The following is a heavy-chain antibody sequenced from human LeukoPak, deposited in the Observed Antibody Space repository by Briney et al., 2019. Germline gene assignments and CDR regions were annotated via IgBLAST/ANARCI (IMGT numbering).Heavy chain of an antibody. D-gene: IGHD2-2*01. Sequence: PGGSLRLSCAASGFTFSDYYMSWIRQAPGKGLEWVAVIWYDGSNKYYADSVKGRFTISRDNSKNTLYLQMNSLRAEDTAVYYCARDKEYCSSTSCYLSGWFDPWGQGTLVTVSS. CDR1: GFTFSDYY. CDR2: IWYDGSNK. CDR3: ARDKEYCSSTSCYLSGWFDP. J-gene: IGHJ5*02. V-gene: IGHV3-33*08.